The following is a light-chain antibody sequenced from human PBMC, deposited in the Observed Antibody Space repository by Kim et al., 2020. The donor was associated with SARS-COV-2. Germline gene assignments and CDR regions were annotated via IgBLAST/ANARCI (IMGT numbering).Light chain of an antibody. CDR2: QDD. CDR3: QAWDSVD. J-gene: IGLJ2*01. Sequence: SASVSPGQTTTITCSGEKLGNKYVSWYHQRPGQSPMLVVFQDDKRPSGISERFSGSNSGNTATLTISGTQALDEGEYFCQAWDSVDFGGGTQLTVL. CDR1: KLGNKY. V-gene: IGLV3-1*01.